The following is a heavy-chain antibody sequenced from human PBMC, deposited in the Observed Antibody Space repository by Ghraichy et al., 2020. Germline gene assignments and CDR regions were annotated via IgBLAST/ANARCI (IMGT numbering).Heavy chain of an antibody. V-gene: IGHV3-7*01. D-gene: IGHD3-10*01. CDR1: GFTFSAQW. J-gene: IGHJ4*02. CDR3: ATVRGDY. Sequence: GGSLRLSCAASGFTFSAQWMSWVRQAPGKGLEWVSIVKENGSLKYYVDSVKGRFAISRDDATSSLYLQMNSLRAEDTAMYYCATVRGDYWGQGTLVIVSS. CDR2: VKENGSLK.